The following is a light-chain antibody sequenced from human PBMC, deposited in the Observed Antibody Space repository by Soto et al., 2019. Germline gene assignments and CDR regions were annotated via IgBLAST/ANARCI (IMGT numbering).Light chain of an antibody. CDR2: GAS. J-gene: IGKJ4*01. Sequence: EIVLTQSPGTLSLSPGQRATLSCRASQRIRSNSLAWYQQRPGQAPRLLIYGASSRATGIPDRFSGGGSGTDFSLTISRLETEDFSVYYCQQYGSSPLTFGGGTKVDIK. V-gene: IGKV3-20*01. CDR1: QRIRSNS. CDR3: QQYGSSPLT.